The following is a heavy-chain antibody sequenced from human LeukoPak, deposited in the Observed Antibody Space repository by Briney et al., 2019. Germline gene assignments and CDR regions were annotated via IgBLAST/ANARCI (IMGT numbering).Heavy chain of an antibody. V-gene: IGHV4-39*07. CDR3: AKGGAWFRNWFDP. CDR1: GGSISSSSYY. CDR2: IYYSGST. Sequence: PSETLSLTCTVSGGSISSSSYYWGWIRQPPGKGLEWIGSIYYSGSTYYSPSLKSRVTISVDTSKNQFSLKLSSVTAADTAVYYCAKGGAWFRNWFDPWGQGTLVTVSS. D-gene: IGHD3-10*01. J-gene: IGHJ5*02.